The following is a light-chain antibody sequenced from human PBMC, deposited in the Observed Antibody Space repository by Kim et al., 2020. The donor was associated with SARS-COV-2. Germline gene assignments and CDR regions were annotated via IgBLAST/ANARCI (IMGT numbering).Light chain of an antibody. CDR3: QQYGGSPLYS. CDR2: ATS. J-gene: IGKJ2*03. V-gene: IGKV3-20*01. Sequence: SPGQRAPLSCSASQNVDSASLAWYQQKPGQAPSLLIYATSTRATGIPDRFSGSGSGTDFTLTINRLETEDFAVYYCQQYGGSPLYSFGQGTKLEI. CDR1: QNVDSAS.